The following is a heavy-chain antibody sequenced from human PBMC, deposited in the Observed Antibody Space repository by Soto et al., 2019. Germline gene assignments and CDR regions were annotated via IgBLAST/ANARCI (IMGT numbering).Heavy chain of an antibody. Sequence: SETLSLTCTVSGGSVSSASYYWTWIRQSPGKGLEWIGYIYYTGSTNYNPSLKSRVTISVDTSKNQFSLKLTSVTAADTAVYYCARDIRGYSRAFDYWGQGNMVTVSS. CDR1: GGSVSSASYY. D-gene: IGHD5-18*01. CDR2: IYYTGST. J-gene: IGHJ4*02. V-gene: IGHV4-61*01. CDR3: ARDIRGYSRAFDY.